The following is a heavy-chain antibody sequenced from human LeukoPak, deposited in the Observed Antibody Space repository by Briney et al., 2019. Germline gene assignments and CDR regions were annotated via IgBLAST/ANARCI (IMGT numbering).Heavy chain of an antibody. J-gene: IGHJ4*02. V-gene: IGHV3-30-3*01. CDR3: ARGSYYDFWSGLDY. D-gene: IGHD3-3*01. CDR1: GFTFSTYA. Sequence: GGSLRLSCAASGFTFSTYAMHWVRQAPGKGLEWVAVISYDVNNKYYADFVKGRFTISRDNSKNTLYLQMNSLRPEDTVVYYCARGSYYDFWSGLDYWGQGTLVTVS. CDR2: ISYDVNNK.